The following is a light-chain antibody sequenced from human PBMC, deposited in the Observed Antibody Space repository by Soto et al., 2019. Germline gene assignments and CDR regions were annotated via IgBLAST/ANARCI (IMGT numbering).Light chain of an antibody. V-gene: IGKV1-9*01. Sequence: DIQVTQSPPTLSASVGDRVTITCRASQGISSFLAWYQQKPGKAPKLLIYTASTLQSGVPSRFSGSGSGTEFTLTINSLQPEDFATYYCQQLKSYPITFGQGTRLEIK. CDR1: QGISSF. CDR3: QQLKSYPIT. J-gene: IGKJ5*01. CDR2: TAS.